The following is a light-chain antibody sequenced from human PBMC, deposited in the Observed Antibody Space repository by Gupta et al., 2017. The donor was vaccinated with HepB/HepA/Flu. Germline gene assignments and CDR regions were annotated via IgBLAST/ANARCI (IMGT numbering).Light chain of an antibody. J-gene: IGKJ5*01. V-gene: IGKV3-11*01. CDR2: DAS. Sequence: ELVLTQSPATLSLSPGERATLSCRASQSVSSYLAWYQQKPGQAPRLLIYDASNRATGIPARFSGSGSGTDFTLTISSLEPEDFAVYYCQRRSNWPPITFGQGTRLEIK. CDR3: QRRSNWPPIT. CDR1: QSVSSY.